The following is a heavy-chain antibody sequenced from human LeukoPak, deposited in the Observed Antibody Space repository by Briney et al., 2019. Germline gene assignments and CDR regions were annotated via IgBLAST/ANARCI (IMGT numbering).Heavy chain of an antibody. CDR1: GFTFSNYA. CDR2: IRYDGSNK. V-gene: IGHV3-30*02. D-gene: IGHD5-12*01. Sequence: PGGSLRLSCAASGFTFSNYAIHWVRQAPGRGLEWVAFIRYDGSNKYYADSVKGRFTISRDNSKNTLYLQMNSLRAEDTAVYYCAKRRGYSGPFDYWGQGTLVTVSS. CDR3: AKRRGYSGPFDY. J-gene: IGHJ4*02.